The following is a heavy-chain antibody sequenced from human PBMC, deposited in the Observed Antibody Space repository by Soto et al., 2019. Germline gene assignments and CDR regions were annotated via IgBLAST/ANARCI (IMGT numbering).Heavy chain of an antibody. CDR2: ISGSGGST. CDR1: GFTFSSYA. D-gene: IGHD2-2*01. CDR3: AKSHDIVVVPAAFNWFDP. V-gene: IGHV3-23*01. J-gene: IGHJ5*02. Sequence: RWSLRLSCAASGFTFSSYAMSWLRQAPGKGLEWVSAISGSGGSTYYADSVKGRFTISRDNSKNTLYLQMNSLRAEDTAVYYCAKSHDIVVVPAAFNWFDPWGQGTLVTVSS.